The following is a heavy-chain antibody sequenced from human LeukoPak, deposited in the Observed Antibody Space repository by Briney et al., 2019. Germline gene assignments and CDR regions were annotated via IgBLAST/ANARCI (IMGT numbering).Heavy chain of an antibody. Sequence: ASVKVSCKASGYTLTELSMHWVRQAPGKGLEWMGGFDPEDGETIYAQKFQGRVTMTEDTSTDTAYMELSSLRSEDTAVYYCATAMEPYYGSWSYHFEYCMDVWGKGTTVTVSS. CDR2: FDPEDGET. CDR3: ATAMEPYYGSWSYHFEYCMDV. J-gene: IGHJ6*04. V-gene: IGHV1-24*01. D-gene: IGHD3-10*01. CDR1: GYTLTELS.